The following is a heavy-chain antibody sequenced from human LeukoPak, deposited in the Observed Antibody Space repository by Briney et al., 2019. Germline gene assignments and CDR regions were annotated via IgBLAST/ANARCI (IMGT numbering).Heavy chain of an antibody. V-gene: IGHV4-39*07. D-gene: IGHD2-21*01. CDR3: ASFVWYGDYLRDS. J-gene: IGHJ4*02. CDR2: MYYTGST. CDR1: GGSISRNNYL. Sequence: SETLSLTCSVSGGSISRNNYLWGWIRQAPGKGLERIGSMYYTGSTHYNPSLGSRVTISMGSSKNQFSLRLSSVTAADTAVYYCASFVWYGDYLRDSRGQGTLVTVSS.